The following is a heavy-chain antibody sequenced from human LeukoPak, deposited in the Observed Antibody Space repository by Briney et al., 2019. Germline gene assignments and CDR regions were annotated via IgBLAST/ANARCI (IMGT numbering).Heavy chain of an antibody. CDR3: DRDTNYYASSGDSNDAFDI. D-gene: IGHD3-22*01. CDR1: GFTVSSNY. Sequence: GGSLRLSCAASGFTVSSNYMSWVRQAPGKGLEWGSVIYSGGSTYYADSVKGRFTISRDNSKNTLYLQRNSLRAEDQAVYYCDRDTNYYASSGDSNDAFDIWGQGTMVTVSS. V-gene: IGHV3-66*01. J-gene: IGHJ3*02. CDR2: IYSGGST.